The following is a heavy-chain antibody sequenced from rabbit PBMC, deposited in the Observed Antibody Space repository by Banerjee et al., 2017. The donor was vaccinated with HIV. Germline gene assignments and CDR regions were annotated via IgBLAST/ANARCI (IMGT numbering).Heavy chain of an antibody. CDR1: GFSFSSNYW. D-gene: IGHD6-1*01. J-gene: IGHJ3*01. CDR2: IGAGSSGNT. Sequence: QSLEESGGDLVKPGASLTLTCTASGFSFSSNYWICWVRQAPGKGLEWIACIGAGSSGNTYYASWAKGRFTISKTSSTTVTLQMTSLTAADTATYFCATGYYTYGGTGYDLTRLDLWGPGTLVTVS. V-gene: IGHV1S40*01. CDR3: ATGYYTYGGTGYDLTRLDL.